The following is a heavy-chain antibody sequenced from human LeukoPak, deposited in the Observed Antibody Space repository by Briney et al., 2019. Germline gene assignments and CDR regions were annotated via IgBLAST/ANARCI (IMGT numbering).Heavy chain of an antibody. V-gene: IGHV4-4*02. Sequence: PSETLSLTCAVSGGSISSSNWWSWVRQPPGKGLEWIGEIYHSGSTNYNPSLKSRVTISVDKSKNQFSLKLSSVTATDTAVYYCARVRYSSSWYSGYWGQGTLVIVPP. CDR3: ARVRYSSSWYSGY. CDR2: IYHSGST. D-gene: IGHD6-13*01. J-gene: IGHJ4*02. CDR1: GGSISSSNW.